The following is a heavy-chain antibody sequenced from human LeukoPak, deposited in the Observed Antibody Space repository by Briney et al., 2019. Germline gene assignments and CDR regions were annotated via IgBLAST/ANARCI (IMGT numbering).Heavy chain of an antibody. Sequence: GGSLRLSCEASGFNLNYYGMNWVRQAPGKGLEWVSYISSNSRTINYADSVKGRFTISRDNAKNSLYLQMNSLRAEDTAVYYCARGGAARPDYWGQGTLVTVSS. V-gene: IGHV3-48*01. CDR3: ARGGAARPDY. CDR2: ISSNSRTI. D-gene: IGHD6-6*01. J-gene: IGHJ4*02. CDR1: GFNLNYYG.